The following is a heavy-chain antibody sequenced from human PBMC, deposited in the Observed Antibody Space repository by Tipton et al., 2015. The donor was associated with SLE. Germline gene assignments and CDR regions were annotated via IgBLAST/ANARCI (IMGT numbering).Heavy chain of an antibody. Sequence: TLSLTCTVSGDSISSGDFFWSWIRQPAGKGLEWLGRIYSSGGTNSNPSLKGRVTISVDTSKTQLSLKLTSVTAADSAVYYCARTEDPLEWLVPIWGQGTLVTVSS. CDR1: GDSISSGDFF. D-gene: IGHD3-3*01. J-gene: IGHJ4*02. CDR2: IYSSGGT. V-gene: IGHV4-61*02. CDR3: ARTEDPLEWLVPI.